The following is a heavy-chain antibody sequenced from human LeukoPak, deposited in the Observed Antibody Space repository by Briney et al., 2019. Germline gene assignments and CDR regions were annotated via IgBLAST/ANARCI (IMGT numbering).Heavy chain of an antibody. V-gene: IGHV3-48*01. Sequence: PGGSLRLSCAASGFTFSSYSMNWVRQAPGKGLEWVSYISSSSSTIYYADSVKGRFTISRDNAKNSLYLQMNSLRAEDTAVYYCARGLRYYDSSDLSDAFDIWGQGTMVTVSS. D-gene: IGHD3-22*01. J-gene: IGHJ3*02. CDR3: ARGLRYYDSSDLSDAFDI. CDR1: GFTFSSYS. CDR2: ISSSSSTI.